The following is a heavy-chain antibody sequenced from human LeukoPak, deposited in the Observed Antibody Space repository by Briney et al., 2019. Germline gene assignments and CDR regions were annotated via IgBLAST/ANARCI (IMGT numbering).Heavy chain of an antibody. V-gene: IGHV4-34*01. Sequence: SETLSLTCAVYGGPFSGYYWSWIRQPPGKGLEWIGEINHSGSTNYNPSLKSRVTISVDTSKNQFSLKLSSVTAADTAVYYCARGPYYYDSSGLSYYYYYYMDVWGKGTTVTVSS. CDR1: GGPFSGYY. D-gene: IGHD3-22*01. CDR2: INHSGST. CDR3: ARGPYYYDSSGLSYYYYYYMDV. J-gene: IGHJ6*03.